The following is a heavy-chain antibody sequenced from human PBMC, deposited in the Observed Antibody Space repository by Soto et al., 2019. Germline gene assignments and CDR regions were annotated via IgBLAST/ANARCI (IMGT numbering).Heavy chain of an antibody. V-gene: IGHV4-59*01. CDR3: SRVFDYGSSGYSLDY. J-gene: IGHJ4*02. D-gene: IGHD3-22*01. Sequence: RSITCNVSGGSISSYYWSWIRHPPGKGLEWIGYIYYSGSTNYNPSLKSRVTISVDTSKTQFSLKLSSVTAADTAVYYCSRVFDYGSSGYSLDYWGQGTLVTVSS. CDR2: IYYSGST. CDR1: GGSISSYY.